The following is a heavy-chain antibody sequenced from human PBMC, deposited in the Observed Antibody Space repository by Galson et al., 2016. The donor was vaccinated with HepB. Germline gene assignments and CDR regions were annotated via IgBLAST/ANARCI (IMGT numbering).Heavy chain of an antibody. CDR2: IDHEGRGT. CDR1: GISLNNYW. J-gene: IGHJ4*02. CDR3: GTVFEY. Sequence: SLRLSCAVSGISLNNYWMHWVRQVPGKGLVWVARIDHEGRGTSYADSVRGRFTMSRDSAKSPVYLQMDSLRAEDTAVYYCGTVFEYWGQGSRVTVSS. V-gene: IGHV3-74*01.